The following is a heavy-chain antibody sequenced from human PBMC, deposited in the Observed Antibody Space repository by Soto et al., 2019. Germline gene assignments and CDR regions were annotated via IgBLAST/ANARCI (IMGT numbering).Heavy chain of an antibody. CDR1: GFTFSSYG. V-gene: IGHV3-30*18. J-gene: IGHJ4*02. D-gene: IGHD3-10*01. CDR2: ISYDGSNK. CDR3: AKDRSLVRGPMPY. Sequence: SLRLSCAASGFTFSSYGMHWVRQAPGKGLEWVAVISYDGSNKYYADSVKGRFTISRDNSKNTLYLQMNSLRAEDTAVYYCAKDRSLVRGPMPYWGQGTLVTVYS.